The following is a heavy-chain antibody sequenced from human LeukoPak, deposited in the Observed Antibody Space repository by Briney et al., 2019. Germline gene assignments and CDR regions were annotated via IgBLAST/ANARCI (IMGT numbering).Heavy chain of an antibody. CDR1: GYTLTELS. Sequence: ASVKVSCKVSGYTLTELSMHWVRQAPGKGLEWMGGFDPKDGETIYAQKFQGRVTMTEDTSTDTAYMELSSLRSEDTAVYYCATDLPVATTPRFDYWGQGTLVTVSS. CDR3: ATDLPVATTPRFDY. V-gene: IGHV1-24*01. CDR2: FDPKDGET. J-gene: IGHJ4*02. D-gene: IGHD2-15*01.